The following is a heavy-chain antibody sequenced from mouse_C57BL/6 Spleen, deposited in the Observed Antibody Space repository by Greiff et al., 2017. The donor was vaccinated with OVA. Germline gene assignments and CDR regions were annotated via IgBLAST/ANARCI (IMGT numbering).Heavy chain of an antibody. D-gene: IGHD1-1*01. Sequence: QVQLQQPGTELVKPGASVKLSCKASGYTFTSYWMHWVKQRPGQGLEWIGNINPRNGGTNYNEKFKSKATLTVDKSSSTADMQLSSLTSEDSAVYYWARGGPIATVVATRYFEGWGTVTTVTVSS. CDR1: GYTFTSYW. CDR2: INPRNGGT. CDR3: ARGGPIATVVATRYFEG. V-gene: IGHV1-53*01. J-gene: IGHJ1*03.